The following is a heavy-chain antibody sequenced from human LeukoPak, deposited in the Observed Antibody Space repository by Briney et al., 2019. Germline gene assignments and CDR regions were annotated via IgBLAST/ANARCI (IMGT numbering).Heavy chain of an antibody. Sequence: ASVKVSCTVSGYTLTELSMHWVRQAPGKGLEWMGGFNPEDGETIYAQKFQGRVTMTEDTSADTAYMELSSLRSEDTAVYYCATWVGTTLIFDYWGQGTLVTVSS. D-gene: IGHD2-21*02. V-gene: IGHV1-24*01. J-gene: IGHJ4*02. CDR1: GYTLTELS. CDR2: FNPEDGET. CDR3: ATWVGTTLIFDY.